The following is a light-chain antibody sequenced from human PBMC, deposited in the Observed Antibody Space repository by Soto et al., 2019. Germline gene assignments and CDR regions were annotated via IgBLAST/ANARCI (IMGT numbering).Light chain of an antibody. CDR3: QQSYNSPLT. J-gene: IGKJ1*01. Sequence: DIQMTQSPSSLSASVGDRVTITWRSSQNISRFLNWYQQKQGRAPNLLIYGVSTLQVGVPSRFSGSGFGTDFSLTISSLQPADFGTYFCQQSYNSPLTFGQGTKVDIK. CDR1: QNISRF. CDR2: GVS. V-gene: IGKV1-39*01.